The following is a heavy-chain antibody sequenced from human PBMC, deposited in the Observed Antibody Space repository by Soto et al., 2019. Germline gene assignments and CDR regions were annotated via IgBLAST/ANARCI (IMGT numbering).Heavy chain of an antibody. CDR2: TYYRSKWYN. J-gene: IGHJ6*02. Sequence: SQTLSLTCAISGDSVSSNSAAWNWIRQSPSRGLEWLGRTYYRSKWYNDYAVSVKSRITINPDTSKNQFSLQLNSVTPEDTAVYYCARDRTYYDILTGYYKPYYYGMDVWGQGTTVTVSS. V-gene: IGHV6-1*01. CDR1: GDSVSSNSAA. D-gene: IGHD3-9*01. CDR3: ARDRTYYDILTGYYKPYYYGMDV.